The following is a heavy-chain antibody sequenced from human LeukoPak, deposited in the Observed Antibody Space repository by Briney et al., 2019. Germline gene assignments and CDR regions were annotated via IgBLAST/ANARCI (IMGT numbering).Heavy chain of an antibody. V-gene: IGHV3-66*01. Sequence: GGSLRLSCAASGFTVSSNYMSWVRQAPGKGLEWVLVIYSGGSTYYADSVKGRFTISRDNSKNTLYLQMNSLRAEDTAVYYCAREGAAAGGFSDAFDIWGQGTMVTVSS. D-gene: IGHD6-13*01. CDR3: AREGAAAGGFSDAFDI. CDR1: GFTVSSNY. J-gene: IGHJ3*02. CDR2: IYSGGST.